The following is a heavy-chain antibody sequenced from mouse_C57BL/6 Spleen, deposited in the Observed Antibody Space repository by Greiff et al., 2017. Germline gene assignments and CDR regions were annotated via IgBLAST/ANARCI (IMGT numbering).Heavy chain of an antibody. CDR2: IDPSDSYT. CDR3: ARGGSQCAVDY. J-gene: IGHJ4*01. CDR1: GYTFTSYW. V-gene: IGHV1-59*01. Sequence: QVQLQQPGAELVRPGTSVKLSCKASGYTFTSYWMHWVKQRPGQGLEWIGVIDPSDSYTNYNQKFKGKATLTVDTSSSTAYMQLSSLTSEDSAVYYCARGGSQCAVDYWGQGTSVTVSS. D-gene: IGHD1-1*02.